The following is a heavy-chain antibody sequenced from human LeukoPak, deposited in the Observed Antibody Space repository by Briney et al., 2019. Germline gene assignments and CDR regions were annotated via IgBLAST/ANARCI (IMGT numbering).Heavy chain of an antibody. V-gene: IGHV1-46*01. CDR1: GYTFTSYH. CDR2: INPSGGST. CDR3: ARYYYGSGTDYSWFDP. J-gene: IGHJ5*02. Sequence: ASVKVSCKASGYTFTSYHMNWVRQAPGQGLEWMGIINPSGGSTSYAQKFQGRVTMTRDTSTSTVYMELTRLRSEDTAVYYCARYYYGSGTDYSWFDPWGQGTLVTVSS. D-gene: IGHD3-10*01.